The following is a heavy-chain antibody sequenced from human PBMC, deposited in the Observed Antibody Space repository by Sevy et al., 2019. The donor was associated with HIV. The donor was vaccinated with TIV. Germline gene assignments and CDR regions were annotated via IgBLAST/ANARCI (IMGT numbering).Heavy chain of an antibody. CDR2: ITSSGSTK. CDR3: ARDLPPSATTVAHFDY. V-gene: IGHV3-48*03. D-gene: IGHD4-17*01. Sequence: GGSLRLSCAASGFSFSSYEMNWVRQAPGKGLEWVSFITSSGSTKHYSDSVRGRFTISRDNAKYSLNLQMNSLRAEDTAIYYCARDLPPSATTVAHFDYWGQGTLVTVSS. J-gene: IGHJ4*02. CDR1: GFSFSSYE.